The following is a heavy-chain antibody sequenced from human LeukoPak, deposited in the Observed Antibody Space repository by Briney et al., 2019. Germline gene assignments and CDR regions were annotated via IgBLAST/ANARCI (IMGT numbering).Heavy chain of an antibody. CDR1: GFTFSSYS. Sequence: GGSLRLSCAASGFTFSSYSMIWVRQAPGKGLEGVGYISSSSTIYYADSVKGRFTISRDNAKNSLYLQMISLRAEDTAVYYCASSGYSGYDFAFDIWGQRTMVTVSS. D-gene: IGHD5-12*01. CDR2: ISSSSTI. J-gene: IGHJ3*02. CDR3: ASSGYSGYDFAFDI. V-gene: IGHV3-48*01.